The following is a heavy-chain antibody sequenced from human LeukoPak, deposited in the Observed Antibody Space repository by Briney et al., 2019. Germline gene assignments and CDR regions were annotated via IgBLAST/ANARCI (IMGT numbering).Heavy chain of an antibody. CDR2: IHYSGST. CDR1: GGSISSRSYY. Sequence: PSETLSLTCIVSGGSISSRSYYWGWIRQPPGKGLEWIGSIHYSGSTYYNPSLKSRVTISVDTSKNQQSPLKLWSVTAADTARYYCARHELYVLPFDPWGQGTLVTASS. J-gene: IGHJ5*02. V-gene: IGHV4-39*01. CDR3: ARHELYVLPFDP. D-gene: IGHD3-16*01.